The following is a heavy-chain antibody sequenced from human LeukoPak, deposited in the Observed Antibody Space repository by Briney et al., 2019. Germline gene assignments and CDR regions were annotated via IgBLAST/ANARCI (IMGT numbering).Heavy chain of an antibody. Sequence: ASVKVSCKVSGYTLTELSMHWVRQAPGKGLEWMGGFDPEDGETIYAQKFQGRVTMTEDTSTDTAYMELSSLRSEDTAVYYRATALVATITGNFDYWGQGTLVTVSS. J-gene: IGHJ4*02. CDR2: FDPEDGET. CDR1: GYTLTELS. V-gene: IGHV1-24*01. D-gene: IGHD5-12*01. CDR3: ATALVATITGNFDY.